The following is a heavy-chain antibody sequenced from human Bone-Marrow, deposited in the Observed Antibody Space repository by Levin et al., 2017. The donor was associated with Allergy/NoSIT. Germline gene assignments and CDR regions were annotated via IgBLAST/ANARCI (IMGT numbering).Heavy chain of an antibody. J-gene: IGHJ4*02. D-gene: IGHD6-19*01. CDR1: GFIFSSYA. V-gene: IGHV3-23*01. CDR2: LSGTGGST. CDR3: AKHRYSSGWDDLDY. Sequence: RSGGSLRLSCAASGFIFSSYAMSWVRRAPGKGLEWVSALSGTGGSTYYADSVKGRFSISRDNTKYTLFLQMHSLRVEDTAVYYCAKHRYSSGWDDLDYWGQGTLVTVSS.